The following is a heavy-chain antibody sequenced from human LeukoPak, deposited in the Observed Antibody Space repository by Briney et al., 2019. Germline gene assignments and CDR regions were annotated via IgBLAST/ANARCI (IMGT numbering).Heavy chain of an antibody. V-gene: IGHV4-4*07. Sequence: SETLSLTCTVSGGSISSYYWSWIRQPAGKGLEWIGRIYTSGSTNYNPSLKSRVTISVDTSKNRFSLRLSSVTAADTAVYYCARGGLPSYRENSWFDPWGQGTLVTVSS. J-gene: IGHJ5*02. D-gene: IGHD3-10*01. CDR2: IYTSGST. CDR1: GGSISSYY. CDR3: ARGGLPSYRENSWFDP.